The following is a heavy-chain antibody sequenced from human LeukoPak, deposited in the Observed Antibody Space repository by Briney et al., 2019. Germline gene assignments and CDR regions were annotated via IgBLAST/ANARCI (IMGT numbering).Heavy chain of an antibody. J-gene: IGHJ5*02. CDR1: GFTFSSYE. Sequence: PGGSLRLSCAASGFTFSSYEMNWVRRAPGKGLEWVAYISSSGSTIYHADSVKGRFTISRDNAKNSLDLQMSSLRAEDTAVYYCARAPTKFRRDWFDPWGQGTLVTVSS. CDR3: ARAPTKFRRDWFDP. D-gene: IGHD3-9*01. CDR2: ISSSGSTI. V-gene: IGHV3-48*03.